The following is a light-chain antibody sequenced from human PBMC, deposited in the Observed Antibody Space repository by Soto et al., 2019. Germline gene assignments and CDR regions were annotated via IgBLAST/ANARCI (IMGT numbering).Light chain of an antibody. J-gene: IGLJ2*01. V-gene: IGLV2-14*01. CDR1: SSHVGGYNY. Sequence: QSVLTQPASVSGSPGQSIIIPCTGTSSHVGGYNYVSWYQQHPGKAPKLMIYEVSNRPSGVSNRFSGSKSGNTASLTISGLQAEDEADYYCSSYTSSSTLLVFGGGTKVTVL. CDR2: EVS. CDR3: SSYTSSSTLLV.